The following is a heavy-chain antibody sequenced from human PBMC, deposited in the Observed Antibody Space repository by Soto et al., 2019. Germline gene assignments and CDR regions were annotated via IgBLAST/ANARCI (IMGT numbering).Heavy chain of an antibody. CDR1: GFTVSSNY. V-gene: IGHV3-7*01. CDR2: IQQDGSEK. Sequence: GGSLRLSCAASGFTVSSNYMSWVRQAPGKGLEWVANIQQDGSEKYNVDSVKGRFTISRDNAKNSLYLQMNSLRDDDTAVYYCAREFFYDYWGQGTLVTVSS. CDR3: AREFFYDY. D-gene: IGHD3-3*01. J-gene: IGHJ4*02.